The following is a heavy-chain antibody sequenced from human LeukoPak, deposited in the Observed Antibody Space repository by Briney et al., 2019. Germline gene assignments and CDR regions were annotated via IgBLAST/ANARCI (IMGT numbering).Heavy chain of an antibody. CDR3: AKDSWPRNGIYDPFDI. Sequence: GGSLRLSCAASGFTFSSFWMHCVRQAPGKGLVWVSRINSDGRSTIYADSVKGRFTISRDNSKNTLSLQMNNLRVEDTAIYYCAKDSWPRNGIYDPFDIWGQGTLVTVSS. D-gene: IGHD2-21*01. J-gene: IGHJ3*02. CDR1: GFTFSSFW. V-gene: IGHV3-74*01. CDR2: INSDGRST.